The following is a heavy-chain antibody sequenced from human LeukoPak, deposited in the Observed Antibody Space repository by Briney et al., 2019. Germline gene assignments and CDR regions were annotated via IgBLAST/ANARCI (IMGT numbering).Heavy chain of an antibody. CDR3: ARGALRALYCSSTSCPDWFDP. Sequence: ASVKVSCKASGCTFTSYAMHWVRQAPGQRLEWMGWINAGNGNTKYSQKFQGRVTITRDTSASTAYMELSSLRSEDTAVYYCARGALRALYCSSTSCPDWFDPWGQGTLVTVSS. J-gene: IGHJ5*02. V-gene: IGHV1-3*01. CDR2: INAGNGNT. D-gene: IGHD2-2*01. CDR1: GCTFTSYA.